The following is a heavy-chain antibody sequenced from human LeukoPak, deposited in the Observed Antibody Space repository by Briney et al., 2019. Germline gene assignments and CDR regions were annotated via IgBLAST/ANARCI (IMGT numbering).Heavy chain of an antibody. CDR1: GYTFTGYY. J-gene: IGHJ4*02. D-gene: IGHD3-3*01. CDR3: ARVNPTTSYYDFLSGYYEIDY. CDR2: INPNSGGT. V-gene: IGHV1-2*02. Sequence: ASVKVSCKASGYTFTGYYMHWVRQAPGQGLEWMGWINPNSGGTNYAQKFQGRVTMTRDTSISTAYMELSRLRSDDTAVYYCARVNPTTSYYDFLSGYYEIDYWGQGTLVTVSS.